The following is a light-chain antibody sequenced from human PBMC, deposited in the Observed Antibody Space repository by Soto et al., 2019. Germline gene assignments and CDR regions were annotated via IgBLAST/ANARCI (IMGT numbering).Light chain of an antibody. Sequence: DILMTQSQSSLSSSFGDRGPITCRASDRVISHVNWYHQRPGKAPTLLIFGASVLQSGVPSRFSGRGSGTEVTMTISSLQHEALGTYYCQQTYSTQYTFGQGTTVVIK. J-gene: IGKJ2*01. CDR1: DRVISH. V-gene: IGKV1-39*01. CDR3: QQTYSTQYT. CDR2: GAS.